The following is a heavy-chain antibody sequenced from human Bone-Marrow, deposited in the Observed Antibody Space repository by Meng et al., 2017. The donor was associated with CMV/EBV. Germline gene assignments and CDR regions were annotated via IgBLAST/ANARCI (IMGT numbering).Heavy chain of an antibody. CDR1: GGSFSGYY. CDR3: ARAPNWGSGWFDP. Sequence: SETLSLTCAVYGGSFSGYYWSWIRQPPGKGLEWIGEINPSGSTNYNPSLKSRVTISVDTSKNQFSLKLSSVTAADTAVYYCARAPNWGSGWFDPWGQGTRVTVSS. D-gene: IGHD7-27*01. CDR2: INPSGST. J-gene: IGHJ5*02. V-gene: IGHV4-34*01.